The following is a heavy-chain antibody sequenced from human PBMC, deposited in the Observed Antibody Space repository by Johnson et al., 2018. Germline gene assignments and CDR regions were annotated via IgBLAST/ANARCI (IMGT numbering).Heavy chain of an antibody. CDR2: IIPVSGTT. V-gene: IGHV1-69*01. Sequence: QVQLVESGAEVKKPGSSVKVSCKTSGGSFIAYSISWVRQAPGQGLEWMGGIIPVSGTTNYAQKFQGRVTISADESPNTVYMELRRLKSEDTAVYYGAGDRPSGTLGVYYYGMAVWGQGTTVTVFS. J-gene: IGHJ6*02. D-gene: IGHD1-26*01. CDR3: AGDRPSGTLGVYYYGMAV. CDR1: GGSFIAYS.